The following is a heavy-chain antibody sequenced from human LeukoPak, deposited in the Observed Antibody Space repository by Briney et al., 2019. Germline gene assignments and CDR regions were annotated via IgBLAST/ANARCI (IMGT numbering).Heavy chain of an antibody. J-gene: IGHJ6*02. CDR3: ARDGLEATGMDV. CDR1: GYTFTGYY. V-gene: IGHV1-2*02. D-gene: IGHD1-1*01. Sequence: GASVTVSCKASGYTFTGYYMHWVRQAPGQGLEWMGWINPNSGGTNYAQKLQGRVTMTRGTSISTAYMELSRLRSDDTAVCYCARDGLEATGMDVWGQGTTVTVSS. CDR2: INPNSGGT.